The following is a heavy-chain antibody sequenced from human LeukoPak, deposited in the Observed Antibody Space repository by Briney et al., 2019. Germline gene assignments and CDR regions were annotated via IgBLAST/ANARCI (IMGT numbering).Heavy chain of an antibody. Sequence: GGSLRLSCAASGFTFSSYGMHWVRQAPGKGLEWVAFIRYDGSNKYYADSVKGRFTISRDNSKNTLYLQMNSLRAEDTAVYYCAKNILLGGHDPSHYGMDVWGQGTTVTVSS. J-gene: IGHJ6*02. CDR1: GFTFSSYG. CDR3: AKNILLGGHDPSHYGMDV. CDR2: IRYDGSNK. V-gene: IGHV3-30*02. D-gene: IGHD5-12*01.